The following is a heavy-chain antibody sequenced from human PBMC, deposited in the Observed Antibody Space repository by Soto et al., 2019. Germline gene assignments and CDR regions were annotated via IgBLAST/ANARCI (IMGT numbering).Heavy chain of an antibody. CDR1: VFTFINSS. J-gene: IGHJ4*02. V-gene: IGHV3-23*01. CDR2: ISASGRSK. CDR3: AKDGHCLAVYLEY. Sequence: PWLSXRLCCTAAVFTFINSSMALLRHAPGKGLEWVSIISASGRSKYHAASVKGRFTISRDNSKDTLYLQMTRLRAEDTATYYCAKDGHCLAVYLEYWGQRT. D-gene: IGHD3-3*01.